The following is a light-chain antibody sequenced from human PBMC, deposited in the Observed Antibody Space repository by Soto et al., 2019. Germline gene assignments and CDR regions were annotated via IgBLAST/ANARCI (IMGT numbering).Light chain of an antibody. CDR1: QGIGSW. CDR3: LQANNFPVT. Sequence: DIQMTQSPSFVSASIGDRVTITCRASQGIGSWLAWYQQVPGRAPRLLIFPASPFQSGVSSRFRGSGSGTDFPPTITSLQPEDFATYFCLQANNFPVTFGEGTKVEMK. V-gene: IGKV1-12*01. J-gene: IGKJ4*01. CDR2: PAS.